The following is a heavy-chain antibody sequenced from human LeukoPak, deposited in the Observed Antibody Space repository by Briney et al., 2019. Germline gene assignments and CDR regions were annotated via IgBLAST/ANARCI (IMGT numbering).Heavy chain of an antibody. D-gene: IGHD3-10*01. CDR2: IYHSGST. J-gene: IGHJ4*02. CDR3: ARDQGSGSFGYFDY. V-gene: IGHV4-4*02. Sequence: GSLRLSCAASGGSISSSNWWSWVRQPPGKGLEWIGEIYHSGSTNYNPSLKSRVTISVDKSKNQFSLKLSSVTAADTAVYYCARDQGSGSFGYFDYWGQGTLVTVSS. CDR1: GGSISSSNW.